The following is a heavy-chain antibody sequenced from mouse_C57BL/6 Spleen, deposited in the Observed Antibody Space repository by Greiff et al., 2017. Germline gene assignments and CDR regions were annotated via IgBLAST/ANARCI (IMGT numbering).Heavy chain of an antibody. CDR2: IDPNSGGT. J-gene: IGHJ4*01. CDR1: GYTFTSYW. Sequence: QVQLQQPGAELVKPGASVKLSCKASGYTFTSYWMHWVKQRPGRGLEWIGRIDPNSGGTKYNEKFKSKATLTVDQPSSTAYMQLRSLTSEDSAVYYCARRDAYYSNYFYAMDYWGQGTSVTVSS. D-gene: IGHD2-5*01. V-gene: IGHV1-72*01. CDR3: ARRDAYYSNYFYAMDY.